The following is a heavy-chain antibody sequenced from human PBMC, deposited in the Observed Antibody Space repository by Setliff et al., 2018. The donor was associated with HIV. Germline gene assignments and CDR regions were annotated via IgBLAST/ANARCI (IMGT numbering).Heavy chain of an antibody. Sequence: SETLSLTCTVSGDSIRSTHFYWVWIRQPPGRGLEWIGTIYYSGIPYYNPSLKSRVTISVDRSRSQFSLTLTSVTAPDTAVYYCVRGGLLECFFSWGQGSQVTVSS. J-gene: IGHJ4*02. CDR1: GDSIRSTHFY. CDR3: VRGGLLECFFS. V-gene: IGHV4-39*01. D-gene: IGHD3-3*01. CDR2: IYYSGIP.